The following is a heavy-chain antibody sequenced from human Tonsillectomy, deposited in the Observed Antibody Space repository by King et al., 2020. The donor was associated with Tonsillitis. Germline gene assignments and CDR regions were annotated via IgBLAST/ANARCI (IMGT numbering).Heavy chain of an antibody. V-gene: IGHV3-33*05. CDR3: ARSAYYFDY. CDR2: ISYDGSNK. D-gene: IGHD3-16*01. CDR1: GFTFSNYG. J-gene: IGHJ4*02. Sequence: VQLVESGGGVVQPGRSLRLSCAASGFTFSNYGMHWVRQAPGKGLEWGAVISYDGSNKYYADSVKGRFTISRDNSKNTLYLEKNRLRAEDTAVYYCARSAYYFDYWGQGTLVTVSS.